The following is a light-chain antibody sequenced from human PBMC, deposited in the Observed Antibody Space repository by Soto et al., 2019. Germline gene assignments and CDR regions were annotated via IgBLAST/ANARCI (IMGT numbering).Light chain of an antibody. Sequence: QSALTQPASVSGSPGQSITISCTGTSSDVGSYNLVSWYQQRPGKAPKLMIYEVSKRPSGVSNRFSGSKSGNTASLTISGLQAEDAADYSCCSYAGSSTWVFGGGTKLTVL. CDR1: SSDVGSYNL. CDR2: EVS. J-gene: IGLJ3*02. CDR3: CSYAGSSTWV. V-gene: IGLV2-23*02.